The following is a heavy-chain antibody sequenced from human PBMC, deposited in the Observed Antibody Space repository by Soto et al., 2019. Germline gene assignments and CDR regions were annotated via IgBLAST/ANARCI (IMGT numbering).Heavy chain of an antibody. V-gene: IGHV1-69*02. J-gene: IGHJ4*02. Sequence: HVQLVQSGAEVKKPGSSVKVSCKASGGTFSSYTITWVRQAPGQGLEWMGRIIPILGIANYAQKFQSRVTITVDKSTGTTSMWLSSLRSEDTALYYHLNIPHYWGQGNLVTVSS. CDR2: IIPILGIA. CDR1: GGTFSSYT. CDR3: LNIPHY.